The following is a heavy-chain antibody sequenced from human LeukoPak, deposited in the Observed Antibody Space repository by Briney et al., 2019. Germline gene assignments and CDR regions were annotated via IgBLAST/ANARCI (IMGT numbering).Heavy chain of an antibody. V-gene: IGHV1-69*05. CDR2: IIPIFGTA. J-gene: IGHJ3*02. Sequence: SVKVSCKASVGTFSSYAISWVRQAPGQGLEWMGRIIPIFGTANYEQKFQGRVTITTDESTSTAYMYLSSLRSEDTAVYYCARDRARIAVAGTGAFDIWGQGTMVTVSS. D-gene: IGHD6-19*01. CDR1: VGTFSSYA. CDR3: ARDRARIAVAGTGAFDI.